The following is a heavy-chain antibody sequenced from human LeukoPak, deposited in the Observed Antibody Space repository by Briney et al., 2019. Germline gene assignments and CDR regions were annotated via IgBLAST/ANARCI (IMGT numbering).Heavy chain of an antibody. V-gene: IGHV4-59*01. CDR3: ARAPLLRYFDWQADP. D-gene: IGHD3-9*01. J-gene: IGHJ5*02. CDR1: GGSISSYY. CDR2: IYYSGST. Sequence: SETLSLTCTVSGGSISSYYWSWIRQPPGKGLEWIGYIYYSGSTNYNPSLKSRVTISVDTSKNQFPLKLSSVTAADTAVYYCARAPLLRYFDWQADPWGQGTLVTVSS.